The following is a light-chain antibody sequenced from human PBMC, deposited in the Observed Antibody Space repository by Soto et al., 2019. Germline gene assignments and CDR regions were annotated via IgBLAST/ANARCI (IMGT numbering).Light chain of an antibody. V-gene: IGKV4-1*01. CDR3: QQYYSTPWT. Sequence: DIVMTQSPDSLGVSLGERATINCKSSQSVLYSSNNKNYLAWYQQKPGQPPKLLIYWASTRESGVPDRFGGSGSGTDFTLTISSLQAEDVAVYYCQQYYSTPWTFGQGTKVEIK. CDR2: WAS. J-gene: IGKJ1*01. CDR1: QSVLYSSNNKNY.